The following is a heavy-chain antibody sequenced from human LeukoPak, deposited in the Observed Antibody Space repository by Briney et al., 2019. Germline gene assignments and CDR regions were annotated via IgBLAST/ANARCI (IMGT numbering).Heavy chain of an antibody. CDR1: GGSISSGGYY. D-gene: IGHD3-22*01. J-gene: IGHJ4*02. CDR3: ARDPTGSYYYDSSGLVFDY. Sequence: SETLSLTCTVSGGSISSGGYYWSWIRQHPGKGLEWIGYIYYSGSTYYNPSLKSRVTISVDTSKNQFSLKLSSVTAADTAVYYCARDPTGSYYYDSSGLVFDYWGQGTLVTASS. V-gene: IGHV4-31*03. CDR2: IYYSGST.